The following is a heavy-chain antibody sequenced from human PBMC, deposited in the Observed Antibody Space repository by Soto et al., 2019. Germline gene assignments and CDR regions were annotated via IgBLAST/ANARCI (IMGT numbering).Heavy chain of an antibody. D-gene: IGHD2-15*01. CDR3: ARAASSVVVVAATLGWFDP. V-gene: IGHV4-31*03. CDR2: IYYSGST. CDR1: GGSISSGGYY. J-gene: IGHJ5*02. Sequence: PSETLSLTCTVSGGSISSGGYYWSWIRQHPGKGLEWIGYIYYSGSTYYNPSLKSRVTISVDTPKNQFSLKLSSVTAADPAVYYCARAASSVVVVAATLGWFDPWGQGTLVTVS.